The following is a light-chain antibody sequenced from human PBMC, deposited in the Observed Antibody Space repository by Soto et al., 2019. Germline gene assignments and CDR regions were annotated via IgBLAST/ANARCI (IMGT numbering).Light chain of an antibody. CDR1: KLGDKY. CDR2: QES. CDR3: QAWDSSTDVV. J-gene: IGLJ2*01. Sequence: SYELTQPPSVSVSPGQTASITCSGDKLGDKYVCWYQQKPGQSPVLVIYQESKRPSGIPERFSGSNSGNTATLTISGTQAMDEADYYCQAWDSSTDVVFGGGTKLTVL. V-gene: IGLV3-1*01.